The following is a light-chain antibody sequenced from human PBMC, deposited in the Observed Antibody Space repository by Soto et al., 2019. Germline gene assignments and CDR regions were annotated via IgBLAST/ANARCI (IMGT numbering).Light chain of an antibody. CDR3: QQYDNFPLT. CDR1: QEISKY. V-gene: IGKV1-33*01. CDR2: DAS. J-gene: IGKJ3*01. Sequence: DIQMTQSPSSLSASVGDRVTITCQASQEISKYLNWYQQKPGKAPKLLIYDASNLETGVTSRFSGSGSGTDFTFTISSLQPEDIATYYCQQYDNFPLTFGPGTKVDIK.